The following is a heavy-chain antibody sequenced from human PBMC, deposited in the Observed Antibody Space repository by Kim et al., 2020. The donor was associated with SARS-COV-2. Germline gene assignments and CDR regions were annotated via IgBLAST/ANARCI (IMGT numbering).Heavy chain of an antibody. Sequence: GGSLRLSCAASGFTFRSYSMNWVRQAPGKGLEWVSYISSSSSTIYYADSVKGRFTISRDNAKNSLYLQMNSLRDEDTAVYYCARDRSPVFRLARYYYGMDVWGQGTTVTVSS. CDR3: ARDRSPVFRLARYYYGMDV. V-gene: IGHV3-48*02. J-gene: IGHJ6*02. CDR1: GFTFRSYS. CDR2: ISSSSSTI.